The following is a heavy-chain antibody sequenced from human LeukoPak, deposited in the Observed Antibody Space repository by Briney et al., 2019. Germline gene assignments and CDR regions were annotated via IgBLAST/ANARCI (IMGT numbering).Heavy chain of an antibody. V-gene: IGHV1-46*04. D-gene: IGHD3/OR15-3a*01. CDR2: INTSGGST. Sequence: GSVTVSCKASGYTFTSYYMHWVRQAPGQGLEWMGLINTSGGSTIYAQKLKGRVTTTRDNATSTVYMELSSLRSEDTAVYYCARDRRGWTTENFDYWGQGTLVTVSS. J-gene: IGHJ4*02. CDR1: GYTFTSYY. CDR3: ARDRRGWTTENFDY.